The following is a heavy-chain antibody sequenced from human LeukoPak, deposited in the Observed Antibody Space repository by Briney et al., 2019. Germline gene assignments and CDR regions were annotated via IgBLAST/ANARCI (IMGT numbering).Heavy chain of an antibody. Sequence: PGGSLRLSCAASGLTFSSYGMSWVRQAPGRGLEWVSAISTTGGTTYYADSVRGRFTISRDNSKNTLYLQMNSLRAEDTAVYYCAKRQSTHYYYYMDVWGKGTTVTVSS. V-gene: IGHV3-23*01. CDR2: ISTTGGTT. J-gene: IGHJ6*03. CDR3: AKRQSTHYYYYMDV. CDR1: GLTFSSYG.